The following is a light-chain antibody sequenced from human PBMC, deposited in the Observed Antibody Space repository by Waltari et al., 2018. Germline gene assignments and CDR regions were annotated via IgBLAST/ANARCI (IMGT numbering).Light chain of an antibody. CDR2: DAS. J-gene: IGKJ4*01. CDR3: QQLNSYPVT. Sequence: AIQLTHPPFSLSASVGDRVTITCRASQGISSALAWYQQKPGKAPNPLIYDASRLESGVPSRFSGSGSGTDFTLTISSLQPADFATYYCQQLNSYPVTFGGGTKVEIK. CDR1: QGISSA. V-gene: IGKV1-13*02.